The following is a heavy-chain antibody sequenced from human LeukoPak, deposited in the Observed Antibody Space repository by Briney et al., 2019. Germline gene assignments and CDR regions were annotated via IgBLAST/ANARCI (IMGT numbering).Heavy chain of an antibody. J-gene: IGHJ6*02. CDR2: IYYSGST. Sequence: SETLSLTCTVSGGSISSSSYYWGWIRQPPGKGLEWIGSIYYSGSTYYNPSLKSRVTISVDTSKNQFSLKLSSVTAADTAVYYCARGPSFPQPAAQGGYYYYGMDVWGQGTTVTVSS. CDR1: GGSISSSSYY. V-gene: IGHV4-39*07. D-gene: IGHD2-2*01. CDR3: ARGPSFPQPAAQGGYYYYGMDV.